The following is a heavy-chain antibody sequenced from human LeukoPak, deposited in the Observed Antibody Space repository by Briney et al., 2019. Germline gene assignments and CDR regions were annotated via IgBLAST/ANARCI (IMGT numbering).Heavy chain of an antibody. D-gene: IGHD3-10*01. CDR1: GYSLTSYW. V-gene: IGHV5-51*01. J-gene: IGHJ5*02. Sequence: GESLKISCKGCGYSLTSYWIVWVRQMPGKGLEWMGIIYPGDSDTRYSPSFQGQVTISADKSISTAYLQWSSLKASDTAMYYCARGVRGVIRPSWFDPWGQGTLVTVSS. CDR3: ARGVRGVIRPSWFDP. CDR2: IYPGDSDT.